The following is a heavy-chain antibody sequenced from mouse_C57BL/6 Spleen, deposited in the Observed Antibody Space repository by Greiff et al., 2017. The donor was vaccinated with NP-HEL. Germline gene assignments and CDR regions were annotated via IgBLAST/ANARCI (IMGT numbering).Heavy chain of an antibody. CDR1: GYTFTSYW. D-gene: IGHD2-2*01. CDR2: IDPSDSYT. Sequence: QVQLQQPGAELVKPGASVKLSCKASGYTFTSYWMQWVKQRPGQGLEWIGEIDPSDSYTNYNQKFKGKATLTVDTSSSTAYMQLSSLTSEDSAVYYCARGYGYDGYWYFDVWGTGTTVTVSS. J-gene: IGHJ1*03. CDR3: ARGYGYDGYWYFDV. V-gene: IGHV1-50*01.